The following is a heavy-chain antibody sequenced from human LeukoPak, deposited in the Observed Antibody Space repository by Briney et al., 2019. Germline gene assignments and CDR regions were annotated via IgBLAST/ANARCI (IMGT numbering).Heavy chain of an antibody. V-gene: IGHV4-34*01. CDR2: INHSGST. CDR1: TGSFSGYQ. D-gene: IGHD3-22*01. Sequence: SETLSLTCAVYTGSFSGYQWSWIRQPPGKGLEWIGEINHSGSTNYNPSLKSRVTISVDTSKNQFSLRVSSVTAADTAVYFCARKRESTGYYLNAFDMWGQGTKVTVSS. CDR3: ARKRESTGYYLNAFDM. J-gene: IGHJ3*02.